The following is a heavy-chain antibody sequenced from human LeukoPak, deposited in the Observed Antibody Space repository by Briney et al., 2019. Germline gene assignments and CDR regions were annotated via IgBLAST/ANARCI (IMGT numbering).Heavy chain of an antibody. V-gene: IGHV4-59*08. CDR3: ARLASGSYGPLTPFDY. Sequence: SETLSLTCTVSGGSISSYYWSWIRQPPGKGLGWIGDIYYSGSTNYNPSLKSRVTISVDTSKNQLSLRLSSVTAADTAVYYSARLASGSYGPLTPFDYWGQGTLVTVSS. CDR2: IYYSGST. J-gene: IGHJ4*02. D-gene: IGHD1-26*01. CDR1: GGSISSYY.